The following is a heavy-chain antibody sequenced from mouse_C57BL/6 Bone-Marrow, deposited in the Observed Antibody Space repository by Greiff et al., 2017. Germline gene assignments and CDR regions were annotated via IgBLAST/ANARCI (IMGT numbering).Heavy chain of an antibody. CDR3: AREDSYYVWFAY. V-gene: IGHV5-9*01. D-gene: IGHD2-12*01. J-gene: IGHJ3*01. Sequence: EVQGVESGGGLVKPGGSLKLSCAASGFTFSSYTMSWVRQTPEKRLEWVATISGGGGNTYYPDSVKGRFTISRDNAKNTLYLQMSSLRSEDAALYYCAREDSYYVWFAYWGQGTLVTVSA. CDR2: ISGGGGNT. CDR1: GFTFSSYT.